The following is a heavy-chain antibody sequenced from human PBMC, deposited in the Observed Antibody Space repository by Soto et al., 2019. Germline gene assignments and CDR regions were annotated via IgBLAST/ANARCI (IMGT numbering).Heavy chain of an antibody. D-gene: IGHD6-19*01. V-gene: IGHV1-69*06. CDR2: IIPIFGTT. CDR1: GGTFSSYA. CDR3: ARDRGSGWLDFDY. J-gene: IGHJ4*02. Sequence: SVKVSCKASGGTFSSYAISWVRQAPGQGLEWMGGIIPIFGTTNYAQKFQGRVTITADKSTSTAYMELSSLRSEPTAVYYCARDRGSGWLDFDYWGQGTLVTVSS.